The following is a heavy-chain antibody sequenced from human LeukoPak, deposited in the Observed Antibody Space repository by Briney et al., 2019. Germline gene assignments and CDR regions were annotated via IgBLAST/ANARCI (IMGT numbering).Heavy chain of an antibody. CDR2: IYYSGST. CDR3: ARHWLRGAAKPGYMDV. V-gene: IGHV4-39*01. CDR1: NGSISISSYY. Sequence: SETLSLTCTVSNGSISISSYYWGWIRQPPGKGLEWIVSIYYSGSTYYNPSLKSRVTISVDTSKTQFSLKVSSVTAADTAVYYCARHWLRGAAKPGYMDVWGQGTLVTVSS. D-gene: IGHD5-24*01. J-gene: IGHJ1*01.